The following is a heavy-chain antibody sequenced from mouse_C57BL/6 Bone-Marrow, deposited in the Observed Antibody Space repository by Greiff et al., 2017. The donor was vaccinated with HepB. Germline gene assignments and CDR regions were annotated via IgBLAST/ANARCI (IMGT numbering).Heavy chain of an antibody. Sequence: EVELVESGGGLVKPGGSLKLSCAASGFTFSSYAMSWVRQTPEKRLEWVATISDGGSYTYYPDNVKGRFTISRDNAKNNLYLQMSHLKSEDTARYYCARAGLGLRRVLFAYWGQGTLVTVSA. CDR2: ISDGGSYT. CDR3: ARAGLGLRRVLFAY. CDR1: GFTFSSYA. D-gene: IGHD2-4*01. J-gene: IGHJ3*01. V-gene: IGHV5-4*01.